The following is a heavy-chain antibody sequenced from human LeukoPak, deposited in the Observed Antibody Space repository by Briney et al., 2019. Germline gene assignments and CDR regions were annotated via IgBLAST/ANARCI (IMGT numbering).Heavy chain of an antibody. J-gene: IGHJ4*02. Sequence: GGSLRLSXAASGFTFSSYGMHWVRQAPGKGLEWVAFIRYDGSNKYYADSVKGRFTISRDNSKNTLYLQTNSLRAEDTAVYYCAKPQGMATTFWGQGTLVTVSS. V-gene: IGHV3-30*02. D-gene: IGHD5-24*01. CDR3: AKPQGMATTF. CDR2: IRYDGSNK. CDR1: GFTFSSYG.